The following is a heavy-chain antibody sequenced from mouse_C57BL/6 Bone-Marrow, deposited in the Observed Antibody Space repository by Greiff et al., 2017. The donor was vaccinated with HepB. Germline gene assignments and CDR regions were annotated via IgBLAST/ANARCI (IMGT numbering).Heavy chain of an antibody. D-gene: IGHD1-1*01. CDR2: IDPETGGT. CDR3: TRNPTEFDY. V-gene: IGHV1-15*01. CDR1: GYTFTDYE. J-gene: IGHJ2*01. Sequence: LQESGAELVRPGASVTLSCKASGYTFTDYEMHWVKQTPVHGLEWIGAIDPETGGTAYNQKFKGKAILTADKSSSTAYMELRSLTSEDSAVYYCTRNPTEFDYWGQGTTLTVSS.